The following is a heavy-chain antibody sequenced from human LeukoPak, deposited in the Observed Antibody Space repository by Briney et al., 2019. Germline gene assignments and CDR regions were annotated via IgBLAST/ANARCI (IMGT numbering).Heavy chain of an antibody. CDR3: ATGYCSSTNCRIDY. D-gene: IGHD2-2*03. CDR2: ISAYNGDT. Sequence: ASVKVSCKASGYTFTSYGISWVRQAPGQGLEWMGWISAYNGDTNYAQKLQGRVTMTTDTSTSTAYMELRSLRSDDTAVYYCATGYCSSTNCRIDYWGQGTLVSVSS. J-gene: IGHJ4*02. CDR1: GYTFTSYG. V-gene: IGHV1-18*01.